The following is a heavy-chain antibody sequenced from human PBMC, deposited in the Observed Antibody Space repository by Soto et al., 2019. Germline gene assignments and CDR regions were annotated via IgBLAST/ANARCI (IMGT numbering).Heavy chain of an antibody. CDR2: FDPEDGET. CDR1: GYTLTELS. D-gene: IGHD3-3*02. J-gene: IGHJ6*02. Sequence: GSSVKVSCKVSGYTLTELSMHWVRQAPGKGLEWMGGFDPEDGETIYAQKFQGRVTMTEDTSTDTAYMELSSLRSEDTAVYYCLAAPPASYYYGRDVWGQGTTVTASS. V-gene: IGHV1-24*01. CDR3: LAAPPASYYYGRDV.